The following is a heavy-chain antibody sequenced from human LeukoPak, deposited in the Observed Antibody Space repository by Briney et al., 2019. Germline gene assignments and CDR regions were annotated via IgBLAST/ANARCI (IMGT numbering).Heavy chain of an antibody. CDR2: ISGSGGST. CDR1: GFTFSSYA. CDR3: AKRSGGPSPFDY. V-gene: IGHV3-23*01. Sequence: PGGSLRLSCAASGFTFSSYAMSWVRQAPGKGLEWVSAISGSGGSTYYADSVKGRFTISRDNSKNTLFLQVNSLRAEDTAVYYCAKRSGGPSPFDYWGQGTLVTVSS. J-gene: IGHJ4*02. D-gene: IGHD3-3*01.